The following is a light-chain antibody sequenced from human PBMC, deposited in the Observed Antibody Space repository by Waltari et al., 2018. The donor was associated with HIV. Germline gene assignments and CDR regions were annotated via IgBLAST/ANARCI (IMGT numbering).Light chain of an antibody. J-gene: IGLJ1*01. CDR3: ASWDDKWKGYV. CDR2: SNR. Sequence: QSVVTQPPPASGAPGKTFTISCSGSRSNIGNNLVTWYQHLPGAAPKLLIYSNRQRPSWVPERISGSNSGTSASLAISGLQPGDEADYYCASWDDKWKGYVFGTGTKVTVL. V-gene: IGLV1-44*01. CDR1: RSNIGNNL.